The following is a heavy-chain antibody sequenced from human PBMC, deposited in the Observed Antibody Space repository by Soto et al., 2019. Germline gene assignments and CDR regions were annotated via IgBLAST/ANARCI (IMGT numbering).Heavy chain of an antibody. J-gene: IGHJ5*02. D-gene: IGHD3-22*01. CDR1: GGTFSSYA. CDR2: FIPNFGET. V-gene: IGHV1-69*06. CDR3: ATDRRYYDSSGYNWFDP. Sequence: SVKVSCKASGGTFSSYAISWVRQAPGQGLEWMGGFIPNFGETIYAQKFQGRVTITEDKSTDTAYMELSSLRSEDTAVYYCATDRRYYDSSGYNWFDPWGQGTLVTVSS.